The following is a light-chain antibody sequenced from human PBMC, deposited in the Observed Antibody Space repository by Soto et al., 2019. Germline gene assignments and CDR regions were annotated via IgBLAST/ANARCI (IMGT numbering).Light chain of an antibody. CDR3: GTWDSSLSAV. J-gene: IGLJ2*01. CDR1: NSNIGNNY. V-gene: IGLV1-51*01. Sequence: QSVLTQPPSVSAAPGQKVTISCSGSNSNIGNNYVSWYQQLPGTAPKLRIYDNDVRPSGIPDRFSGSKSGTSATLDITGLQTGDEADYYCGTWDSSLSAVFGGGTKLTVL. CDR2: DND.